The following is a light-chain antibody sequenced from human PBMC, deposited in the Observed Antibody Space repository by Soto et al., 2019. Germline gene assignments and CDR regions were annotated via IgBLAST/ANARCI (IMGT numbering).Light chain of an antibody. CDR3: AAWDDSLNGCV. V-gene: IGLV1-40*01. Sequence: QSVLTQPPSVSGAPGQRVTISCTGSSSNIGAGYDVNWYQQLPGTAPKLLIFGDSNRPSGVPDRFSASKSGASASLAISGLQSEDEADFYCAAWDDSLNGCVFGTGTKLTVL. J-gene: IGLJ1*01. CDR1: SSNIGAGYD. CDR2: GDS.